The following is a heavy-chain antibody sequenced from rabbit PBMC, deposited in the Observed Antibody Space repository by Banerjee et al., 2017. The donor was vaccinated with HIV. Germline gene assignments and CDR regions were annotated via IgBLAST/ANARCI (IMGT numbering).Heavy chain of an antibody. Sequence: QSLEESGGDLVKPGASLTLTCTASGFDFSTYSYMCWVRQAPGKGLEWIACIYTGRGSTYYASWAKGRFTISKTSSTTVTLQMTSLTAADTATYFCARGYDDLGYYGELDAFDPRGQGTLVTVS. CDR2: IYTGRGST. CDR1: GFDFSTYSY. V-gene: IGHV1S40*01. CDR3: ARGYDDLGYYGELDAFDP. J-gene: IGHJ2*01. D-gene: IGHD2-1*01.